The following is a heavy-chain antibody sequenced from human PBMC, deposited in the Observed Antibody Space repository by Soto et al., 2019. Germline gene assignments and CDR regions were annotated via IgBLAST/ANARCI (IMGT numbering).Heavy chain of an antibody. V-gene: IGHV3-7*01. CDR3: ARATCSSSTCYAVYFDS. CDR1: GFTFSSYW. Sequence: GGSLRLSCVASGFTFSSYWMGWVRQAPGKGLEWVANIKQDGSKKYYVDSVKGRFTISRDNAKNSLYLEMNSLRAEDTAVYYCARATCSSSTCYAVYFDSWGQGTLVTVSS. J-gene: IGHJ4*02. CDR2: IKQDGSKK. D-gene: IGHD2-2*01.